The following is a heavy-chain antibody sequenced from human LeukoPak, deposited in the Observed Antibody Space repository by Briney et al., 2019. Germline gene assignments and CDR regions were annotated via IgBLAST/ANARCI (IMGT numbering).Heavy chain of an antibody. V-gene: IGHV3-23*01. CDR2: ISGSGGST. CDR1: GFTFSSYA. D-gene: IGHD6-19*01. J-gene: IGHJ4*02. Sequence: GSLRLSCAASGFTFSSYAMSWVRQAPGKGLEWVSAISGSGGSTYYADSVKGRFTISRDNSKNTLYLQMNSLRAEDTAVYYCATQKDSSGWYPAGDWGQGTLVTVSS. CDR3: ATQKDSSGWYPAGD.